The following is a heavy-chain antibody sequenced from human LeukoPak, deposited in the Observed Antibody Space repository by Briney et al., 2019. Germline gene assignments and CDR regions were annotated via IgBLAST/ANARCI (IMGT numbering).Heavy chain of an antibody. V-gene: IGHV4-39*01. CDR2: IYYSGST. J-gene: IGHJ4*02. CDR3: ARHERPRGRWSFDY. Sequence: PSETLSLTCTVSGGSISSSSYYWGWIRQPPGKGLEWIGSIYYSGSTYYNPSLKSRVTISVDTSKNQFSLKLSSVTAADTAVYYCARHERPRGRWSFDYWGQGTLVTVSS. CDR1: GGSISSSSYY. D-gene: IGHD6-13*01.